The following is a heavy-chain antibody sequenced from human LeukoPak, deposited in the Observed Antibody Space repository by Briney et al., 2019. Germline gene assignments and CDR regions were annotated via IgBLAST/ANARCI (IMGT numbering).Heavy chain of an antibody. J-gene: IGHJ6*03. CDR2: INPNSGGT. Sequence: ASVEVSCKASGYTFTGYYMHWVRQAPGQGLEWMGWINPNSGGTNYAQKFQGRVTMTRDTSISTAYMELSRLRSDDTAVYYCARGPYYDILTGYRTYYMDVWGKGTTVTISS. CDR3: ARGPYYDILTGYRTYYMDV. V-gene: IGHV1-2*02. CDR1: GYTFTGYY. D-gene: IGHD3-9*01.